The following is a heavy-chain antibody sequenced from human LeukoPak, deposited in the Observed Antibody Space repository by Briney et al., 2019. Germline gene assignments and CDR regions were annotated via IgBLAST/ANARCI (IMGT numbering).Heavy chain of an antibody. CDR2: VNHSGST. J-gene: IGHJ4*02. CDR1: GGSFSGYY. D-gene: IGHD4-17*01. CDR3: ASLTVTTSGGH. Sequence: SETRSLTCAVYGGSFSGYYWSWIRQPPGKGLEWIGEVNHSGSTNYNPSLKSRVTISVDTSKNQFSLNLISVTAADTAVYYCASLTVTTSGGHWGQGTLVTVSS. V-gene: IGHV4-34*01.